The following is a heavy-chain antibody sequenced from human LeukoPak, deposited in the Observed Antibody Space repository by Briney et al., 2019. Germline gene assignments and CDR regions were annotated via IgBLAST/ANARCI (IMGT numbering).Heavy chain of an antibody. CDR2: IIPIFGTA. CDR1: GGIFSSYA. CDR3: ARAPLARTPTSYSRWTFDY. J-gene: IGHJ4*02. Sequence: SVKVSCKPSGGIFSSYAISWVRHAPGQRLEWMGGIIPIFGTANYAKKFQGRVTITADESTSTAYMELSSVRSEDTAVYYYARAPLARTPTSYSRWTFDYWGQGTLVTVSS. V-gene: IGHV1-69*13. D-gene: IGHD6-13*01.